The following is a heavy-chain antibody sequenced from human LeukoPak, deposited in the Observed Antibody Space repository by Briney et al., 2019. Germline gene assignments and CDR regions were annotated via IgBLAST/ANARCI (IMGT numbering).Heavy chain of an antibody. Sequence: KSGGSLRLSCAASGFTFSTYSMNWVRQAPGKGLEWGSSISSSRSYIYYADSVTGRFTLSRDNAKNSLYLQMNSLRAEDTAVYYCAKAFSAYENWPPNWFDPWGQGTLVTVSS. J-gene: IGHJ5*02. CDR2: ISSSRSYI. V-gene: IGHV3-21*01. CDR1: GFTFSTYS. CDR3: AKAFSAYENWPPNWFDP. D-gene: IGHD5-12*01.